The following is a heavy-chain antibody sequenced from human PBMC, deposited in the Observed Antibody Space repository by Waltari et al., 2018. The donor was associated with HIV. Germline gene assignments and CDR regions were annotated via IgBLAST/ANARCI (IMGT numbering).Heavy chain of an antibody. CDR3: ARALWSGYYTPYYFDY. Sequence: QVQLVQSGAEVKKPGASVKVSCKASGYTFTSYGISWVRPAPGKGLEWMGWISAYNGHTNYAQKLQGRVTMTTDTSTSTAYMDLRSLRSDDTAFYYCARALWSGYYTPYYFDYWGQGTLVTVSS. J-gene: IGHJ4*02. CDR1: GYTFTSYG. D-gene: IGHD3-3*01. CDR2: ISAYNGHT. V-gene: IGHV1-18*01.